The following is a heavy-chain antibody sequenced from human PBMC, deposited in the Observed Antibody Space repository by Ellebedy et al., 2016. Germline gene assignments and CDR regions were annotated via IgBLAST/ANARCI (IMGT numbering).Heavy chain of an antibody. Sequence: SGTLSLTCTVSGASISSYYWNWIRQPPGKGLEWIGYIYYGGSTNYKPSLKSRVTISVDASKSQFSLKVSSVTAADTAVYYCARLDGYSNFDSWGQGTLVTVSS. CDR1: GASISSYY. V-gene: IGHV4-59*01. CDR3: ARLDGYSNFDS. CDR2: IYYGGST. D-gene: IGHD5-24*01. J-gene: IGHJ4*02.